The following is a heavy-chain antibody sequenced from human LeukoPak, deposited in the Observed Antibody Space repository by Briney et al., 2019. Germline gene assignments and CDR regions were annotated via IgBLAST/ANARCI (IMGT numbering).Heavy chain of an antibody. J-gene: IGHJ3*02. CDR1: GGSFSAYY. V-gene: IGHV4-34*01. Sequence: PSETLSLTCAVYGGSFSAYYWSWIRHPPGKGLEWIGEINHSGSTNYNPSLKSRVTISVDTSKNQFSLKLSSVTAADTAVYYCAREASGIWGQGTMVTVSS. CDR3: AREASGI. CDR2: INHSGST.